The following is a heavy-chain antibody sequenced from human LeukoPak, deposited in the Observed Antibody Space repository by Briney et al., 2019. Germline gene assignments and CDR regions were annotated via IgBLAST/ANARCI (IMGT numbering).Heavy chain of an antibody. D-gene: IGHD3-10*01. V-gene: IGHV4-59*01. CDR3: ARVEVRGVINWFDP. J-gene: IGHJ5*02. Sequence: SETLSLTCTVSGGSISSYYWSWIRQPPGKGLEWIGYIYYSGSTNYNPSLKSRVTISVDTSKNQISLKLSSVTAADTAVYYCARVEVRGVINWFDPWGQGTLVTVSS. CDR2: IYYSGST. CDR1: GGSISSYY.